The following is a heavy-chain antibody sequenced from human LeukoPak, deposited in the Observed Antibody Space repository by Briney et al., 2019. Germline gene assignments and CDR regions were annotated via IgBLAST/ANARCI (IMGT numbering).Heavy chain of an antibody. J-gene: IGHJ4*02. D-gene: IGHD3-22*01. CDR3: AKDIRKDYYDSRGLFDY. V-gene: IGHV3-9*03. CDR2: ISWNSGSI. CDR1: GFTFDDYA. Sequence: GRSLRLSCAASGFTFDDYAMHWVRQAPGKGLEWVSGISWNSGSIGYADSVKGRFTISRDNAKNSLYLQMNSLRAEDMALYYCAKDIRKDYYDSRGLFDYWGQGTLVTVSS.